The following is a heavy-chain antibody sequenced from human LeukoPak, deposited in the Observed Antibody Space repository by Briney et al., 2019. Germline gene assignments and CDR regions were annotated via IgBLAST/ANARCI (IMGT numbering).Heavy chain of an antibody. J-gene: IGHJ4*02. Sequence: PGGSLRLSCAASGYTFSSYWMSWVRQAPGKGLEWVANIKQDGSEKYYVDSVKGRFTISRDNATNSLYLQMNSLRAEDTAVYYCVRPYYYDSTFDYWGQGTLVTVSS. CDR1: GYTFSSYW. CDR2: IKQDGSEK. CDR3: VRPYYYDSTFDY. D-gene: IGHD3-22*01. V-gene: IGHV3-7*01.